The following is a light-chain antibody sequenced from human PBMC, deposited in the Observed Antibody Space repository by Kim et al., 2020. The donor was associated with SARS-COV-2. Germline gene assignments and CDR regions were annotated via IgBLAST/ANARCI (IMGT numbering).Light chain of an antibody. CDR3: SSYAGSYTWV. CDR2: DVT. V-gene: IGLV2-11*01. J-gene: IGLJ3*02. CDR1: TSDVGGYNY. Sequence: GQSVNISCTGSTSDVGGYNYVSWYQQNPGKAPELMIYDVTKRPSGVPDRFSGSKSGNTASLTISGLQAVDEADYYCSSYAGSYTWVFGGGTQLTVL.